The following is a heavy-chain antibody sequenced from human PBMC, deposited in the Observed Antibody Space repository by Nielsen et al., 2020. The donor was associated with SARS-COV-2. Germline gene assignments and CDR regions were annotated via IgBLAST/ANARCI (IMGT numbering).Heavy chain of an antibody. CDR2: INSDGSST. CDR3: AREVGSAAYYMDV. Sequence: GESLKISCAASGFTFSSYWMHWVRQAPGKGLVWVSRINSDGSSTRYADSVKGRFTISRDNAKNTLYLQMNSLRAEDTAVYYCAREVGSAAYYMDVWGKGTTVTVSS. J-gene: IGHJ6*03. V-gene: IGHV3-74*01. D-gene: IGHD2-15*01. CDR1: GFTFSSYW.